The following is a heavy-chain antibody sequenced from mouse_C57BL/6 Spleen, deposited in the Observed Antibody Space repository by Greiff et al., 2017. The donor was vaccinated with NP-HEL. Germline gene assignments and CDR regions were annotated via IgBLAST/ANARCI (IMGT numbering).Heavy chain of an antibody. CDR2: IRNKANGYTT. V-gene: IGHV7-3*01. D-gene: IGHD4-1*01. CDR1: GFTFTDYY. Sequence: EVKLMESGGGLVQPGGSLSLSCAASGFTFTDYYMSWVRQPPGKALVWLGFIRNKANGYTTEYSASVKGRFTISRDNSHSILYLQMNALRAEDSATYYCARYNWDEEGYFDYWGQGTTLTVSS. J-gene: IGHJ2*01. CDR3: ARYNWDEEGYFDY.